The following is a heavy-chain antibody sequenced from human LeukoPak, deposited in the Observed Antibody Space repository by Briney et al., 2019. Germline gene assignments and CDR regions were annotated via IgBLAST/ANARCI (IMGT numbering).Heavy chain of an antibody. Sequence: GGSLRLSCAASGFTFGSYSMNWVRQVPGKGLQWVSSISSTSSYIYYADSVKGRFTVSRDNAKNSLPLQMNSLGAEDTAVYYCARCYASGSYGIDYWGQGTLVTVSS. CDR3: ARCYASGSYGIDY. CDR1: GFTFGSYS. D-gene: IGHD3-10*01. J-gene: IGHJ4*02. CDR2: ISSTSSYI. V-gene: IGHV3-21*01.